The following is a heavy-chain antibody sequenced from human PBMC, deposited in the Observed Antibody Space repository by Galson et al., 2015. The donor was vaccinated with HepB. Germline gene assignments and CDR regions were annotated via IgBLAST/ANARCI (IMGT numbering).Heavy chain of an antibody. CDR1: GFPFRSSG. J-gene: IGHJ6*02. CDR2: IWSDGRNE. CDR3: ARDLGGVDGDGLDV. D-gene: IGHD5-24*01. Sequence: SLRLSCAASGFPFRSSGMHWVRQAPGKGLEWVAVIWSDGRNEHYADSVKGRFTISRDNSKNTLYLQMNSLRDDDTAVYYCARDLGGVDGDGLDVWGQGSAVTVSS. V-gene: IGHV3-33*08.